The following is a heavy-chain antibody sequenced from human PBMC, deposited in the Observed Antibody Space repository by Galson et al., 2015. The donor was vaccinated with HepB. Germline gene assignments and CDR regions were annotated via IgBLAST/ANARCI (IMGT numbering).Heavy chain of an antibody. J-gene: IGHJ4*02. CDR1: GFTFSGSA. V-gene: IGHV3-73*01. CDR3: TRLGDFSGDSSR. D-gene: IGHD3-22*01. Sequence: SLRLSCAASGFTFSGSAIHWVRQASGKGPEWVGRIRSKTTNYATSYVPSLKGRFTITRDDSRNMAYLHIKSLKNEDTAVYYCTRLGDFSGDSSRWGQGTLVTVSA. CDR2: IRSKTTNYAT.